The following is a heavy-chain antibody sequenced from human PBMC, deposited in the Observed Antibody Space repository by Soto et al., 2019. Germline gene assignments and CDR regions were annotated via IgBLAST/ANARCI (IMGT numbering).Heavy chain of an antibody. CDR2: ISWNSGSI. D-gene: IGHD4-4*01. CDR1: GFTFDDYA. Sequence: GGSLRLSCAASGFTFDDYAMHWVRQAPGKGLEWVSGISWNSGSIGYADSVKGRFTISRDNAKNSLYLQMNSLRAEDTALYYCAKVRRPTVDGLGAFDIWGQGTMVTVSS. V-gene: IGHV3-9*01. CDR3: AKVRRPTVDGLGAFDI. J-gene: IGHJ3*02.